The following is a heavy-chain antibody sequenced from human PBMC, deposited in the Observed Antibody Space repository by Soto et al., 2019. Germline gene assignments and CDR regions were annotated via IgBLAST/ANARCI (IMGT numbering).Heavy chain of an antibody. J-gene: IGHJ6*02. Sequence: SDTLSLTCTVSGGSISSYYWSWIRQPPGKGLEWIGYIYYSGSTNYNPSLKSRVTISVDTSKNQFSLKLSSVTAADTAVYYCAREQGIAARYYYYYGMDVWGQGTTVNVSS. V-gene: IGHV4-59*01. CDR1: GGSISSYY. D-gene: IGHD6-6*01. CDR2: IYYSGST. CDR3: AREQGIAARYYYYYGMDV.